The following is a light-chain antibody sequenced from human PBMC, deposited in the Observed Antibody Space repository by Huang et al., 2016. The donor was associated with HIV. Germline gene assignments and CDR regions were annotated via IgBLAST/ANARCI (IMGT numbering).Light chain of an antibody. Sequence: ERVMTQSPATVSLSPGERATRSCRASLSVSTNLAWYQQRPGQAPRLLIYGASTRATGIPARFSGGGSGAEFTLTISSLQSEDFAVYYCQQYDNWPLTFGGGTKVQIK. J-gene: IGKJ4*01. V-gene: IGKV3-15*01. CDR3: QQYDNWPLT. CDR1: LSVSTN. CDR2: GAS.